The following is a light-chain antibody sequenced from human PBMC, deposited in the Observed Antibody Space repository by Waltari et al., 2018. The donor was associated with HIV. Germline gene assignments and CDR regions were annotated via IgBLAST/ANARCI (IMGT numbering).Light chain of an antibody. CDR2: EVT. V-gene: IGLV2-14*01. Sequence: QSALTQPASVSGSPGPSITISCDLQDYQYVSWYQRHPGKAPKVIIYEVTNRFSGSKSGNTATLTISGLQPEDEADYFCTSYISGTSPVFGRGTRVTVL. CDR1: DLQDYQY. CDR3: TSYISGTSPV. J-gene: IGLJ2*01.